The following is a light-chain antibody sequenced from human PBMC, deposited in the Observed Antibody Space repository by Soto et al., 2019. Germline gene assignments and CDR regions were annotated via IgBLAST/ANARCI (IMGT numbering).Light chain of an antibody. V-gene: IGKV2-28*01. CDR3: MQSLQSPRT. J-gene: IGKJ2*02. Sequence: EIVMTQSPLSLPVTPGEPASISCRSSQSLLHYNGFNYLDWYLQKPGQSPQLLIYLGSNRASGVPDRFSGSGSGTDFALKISRVEAEDVGVYYCMQSLQSPRTFGRGTNLEIK. CDR1: QSLLHYNGFNY. CDR2: LGS.